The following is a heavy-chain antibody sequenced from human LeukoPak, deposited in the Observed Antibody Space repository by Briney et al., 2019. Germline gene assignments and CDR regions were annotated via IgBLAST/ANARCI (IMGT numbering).Heavy chain of an antibody. Sequence: PGGSLRLSCAASGFTFSNAWMSWVRQAPGKGLGWVANIKQDGSEKYYVDSVKGRFTISRDNAKNSLYLQMNSLRAEDTAVYYCARERGYYYDSSGYYYLYYFDYWGQGTLVTVSS. CDR2: IKQDGSEK. V-gene: IGHV3-7*01. CDR3: ARERGYYYDSSGYYYLYYFDY. CDR1: GFTFSNAW. J-gene: IGHJ4*02. D-gene: IGHD3-22*01.